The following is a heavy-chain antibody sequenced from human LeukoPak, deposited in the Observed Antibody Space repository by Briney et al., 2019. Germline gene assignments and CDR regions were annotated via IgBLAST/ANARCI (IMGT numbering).Heavy chain of an antibody. Sequence: GGSLRLSCAASGFTFSSYGMHWVRQAPGQGLEWMAVITYDGSNKNYADSVKGRFTITRDNSKNTLYLQMNSLRAEDTAVYDCAKDSPNCSSTSCYSGWFDPWGQGTLVTVSS. D-gene: IGHD2-2*01. CDR2: ITYDGSNK. J-gene: IGHJ5*02. CDR1: GFTFSSYG. V-gene: IGHV3-30*18. CDR3: AKDSPNCSSTSCYSGWFDP.